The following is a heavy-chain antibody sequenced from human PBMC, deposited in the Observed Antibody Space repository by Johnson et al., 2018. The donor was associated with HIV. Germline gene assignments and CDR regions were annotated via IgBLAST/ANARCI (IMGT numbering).Heavy chain of an antibody. Sequence: VQLVESGGGVLRPGASLRLSCEGFGFIFDDYGLNWVRQAPGKGLEWVSGINWNGGIPGYADSVKGRFTISRDNDKSSVYMQMNNLRAEETDFYYCAKRDSGGLSFDLWGQGTMVTVSS. CDR3: AKRDSGGLSFDL. V-gene: IGHV3-20*04. J-gene: IGHJ3*01. CDR1: GFIFDDYG. CDR2: INWNGGIP. D-gene: IGHD1-26*01.